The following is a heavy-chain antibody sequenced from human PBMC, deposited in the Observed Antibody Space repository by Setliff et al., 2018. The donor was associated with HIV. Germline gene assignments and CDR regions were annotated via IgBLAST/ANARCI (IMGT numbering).Heavy chain of an antibody. V-gene: IGHV4-59*10. CDR1: GGSFSGYY. CDR2: IYHSGTT. J-gene: IGHJ1*01. Sequence: SETLSLTCAVYGGSFSGYYWGWIRQPKGKGLEWVGSIYHSGTTYYNPSLKSRVTMSVDTSKNQFSLKLTSVNASDTAVYYCARAAAGNTGPFELRGQGSPVTVSS. D-gene: IGHD1-7*01. CDR3: ARAAAGNTGPFEL.